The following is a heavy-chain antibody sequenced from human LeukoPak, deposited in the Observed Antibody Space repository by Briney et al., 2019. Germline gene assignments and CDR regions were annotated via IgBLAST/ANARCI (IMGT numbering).Heavy chain of an antibody. J-gene: IGHJ6*04. CDR1: GFTFSSYA. D-gene: IGHD1-1*01. Sequence: GGSLRLSCAASGFTFSSYAMHWVRQAPGKGLEWVAVISYDGSNKYYADSVKGRFTISRDNSKNTLYLQMNSLRAEDTAVYYCARDSSTGTFLFYYCYGMDVWGKGTTVTVSS. V-gene: IGHV3-30*04. CDR2: ISYDGSNK. CDR3: ARDSSTGTFLFYYCYGMDV.